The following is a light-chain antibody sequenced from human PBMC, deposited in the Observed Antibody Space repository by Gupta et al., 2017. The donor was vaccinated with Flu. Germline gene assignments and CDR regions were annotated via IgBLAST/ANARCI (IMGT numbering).Light chain of an antibody. CDR1: QSISSW. CDR3: QHENSSFRT. V-gene: IGKV1-5*03. CDR2: KAS. J-gene: IGKJ1*01. Sequence: DIQMTKSPSTLSAFVGDRVTITCRASQSISSWLAWYQQKPGKAPKLLIYKASSLESGVPSRFSGSGSGTEFTLTISSLQPDDFATYYCQHENSSFRTVGQGTKVEIK.